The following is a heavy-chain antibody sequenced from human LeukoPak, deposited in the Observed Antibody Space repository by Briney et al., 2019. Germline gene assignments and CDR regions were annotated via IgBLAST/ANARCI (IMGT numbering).Heavy chain of an antibody. V-gene: IGHV3-23*01. J-gene: IGHJ4*02. CDR1: GFTFSSYA. CDR2: ITGSGRTT. CDR3: ARGVSSHVRGYFDY. Sequence: GGSLRLSCAASGFTFSSYAMSWVRQAPGKGLEWVSTITGSGRTTYYADSVKGRFTISRDNSNNTLHLQVNSLRAEDTAVCYCARGVSSHVRGYFDYWGQGTLVTVSS. D-gene: IGHD6-6*01.